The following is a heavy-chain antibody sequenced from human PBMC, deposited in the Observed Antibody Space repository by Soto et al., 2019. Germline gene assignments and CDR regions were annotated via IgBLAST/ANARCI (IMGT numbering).Heavy chain of an antibody. J-gene: IGHJ5*02. CDR3: ARERLLARGWFDP. CDR2: ISYDGSNK. Sequence: QVQLVESGGGVVQPGRSLRLSCAASGFTFSSYAMHWVRQAPGKGLEWVAVISYDGSNKYYADSVKGRFTISRDNSKNTLYLQMNILRAEDTAVYYCARERLLARGWFDPWGQGTLVTVSS. V-gene: IGHV3-30-3*01. D-gene: IGHD3-22*01. CDR1: GFTFSSYA.